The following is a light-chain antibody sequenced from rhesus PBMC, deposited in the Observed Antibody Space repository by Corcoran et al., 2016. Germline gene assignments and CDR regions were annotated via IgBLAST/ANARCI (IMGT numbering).Light chain of an antibody. CDR2: KAS. CDR3: QHGYGTPCT. V-gene: IGKV1-74*01. J-gene: IGKJ3*01. CDR1: ENVNNY. Sequence: DIQMTQSPSSLSASVGDRVTITCRASENVNNYLHWYQQKPGNAPNLLIYKASTLQSGVPSRFSGSGSGTDYTFTISSLQPEDVATYYGQHGYGTPCTFGPGTKLDIK.